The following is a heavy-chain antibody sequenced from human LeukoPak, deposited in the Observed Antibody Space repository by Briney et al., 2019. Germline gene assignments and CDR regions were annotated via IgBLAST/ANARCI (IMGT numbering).Heavy chain of an antibody. CDR1: GFTVSSNY. Sequence: AGGSLTLSCAASGFTVSSNYINWVRQAPGKGLEWVSVLYSGGDTYYADSVKGRFTVSRDNSKNTLYLQMNSLGAEDTAVYYCARDTSGYCSTSRCYGSWYFDLWGRGTLVTVSS. D-gene: IGHD2-2*01. V-gene: IGHV3-53*01. CDR2: LYSGGDT. CDR3: ARDTSGYCSTSRCYGSWYFDL. J-gene: IGHJ2*01.